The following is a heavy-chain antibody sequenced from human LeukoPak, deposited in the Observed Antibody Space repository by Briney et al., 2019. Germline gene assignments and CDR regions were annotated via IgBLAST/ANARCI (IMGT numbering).Heavy chain of an antibody. V-gene: IGHV3-73*01. Sequence: PGGSLRLSCAASGFTFSGSAMHWVCQASGKGLEWVGRIRSKANSYATAYAASVKGRFTISRDDSKNTAYLQMNSLRAEDTAVYYCAKYYVDRSVRPAYYFDYWGQGTLVTVSS. J-gene: IGHJ4*02. CDR1: GFTFSGSA. D-gene: IGHD3-16*01. CDR3: AKYYVDRSVRPAYYFDY. CDR2: IRSKANSYAT.